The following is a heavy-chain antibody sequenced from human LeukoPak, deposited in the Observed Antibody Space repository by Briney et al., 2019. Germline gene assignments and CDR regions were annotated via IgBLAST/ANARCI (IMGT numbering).Heavy chain of an antibody. CDR1: GGTFSGYY. CDR3: VRQIGACAFDS. V-gene: IGHV4-34*01. J-gene: IGHJ3*01. D-gene: IGHD3-3*01. CDR2: VDIDAHT. Sequence: SETLSLTCAVYGGTFSGYYWSWVRQPPGKGLEWIGEVDIDAHTSSNPSLKSRVTISADSSKNQFTLTLRSLTAADTALYYCVRQIGACAFDSWGQGTSVTVSS.